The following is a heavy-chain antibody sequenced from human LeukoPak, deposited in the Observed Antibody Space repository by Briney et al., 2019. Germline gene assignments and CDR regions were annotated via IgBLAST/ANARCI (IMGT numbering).Heavy chain of an antibody. J-gene: IGHJ5*02. Sequence: SVKVSCKASGGTFSRYGVSWPRQAPGQGLEWLGRFIPLLGTTSYSQKFQGRVTITADESTTAAYMQLIGLTSDDTAVYYCARDGDNDILTGYFNAWGQGTLVTVSS. CDR2: FIPLLGTT. CDR1: GGTFSRYG. CDR3: ARDGDNDILTGYFNA. V-gene: IGHV1-69*11. D-gene: IGHD3-9*01.